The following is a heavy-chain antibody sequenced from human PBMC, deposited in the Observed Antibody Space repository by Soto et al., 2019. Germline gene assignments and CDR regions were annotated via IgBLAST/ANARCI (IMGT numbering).Heavy chain of an antibody. J-gene: IGHJ3*02. CDR2: IIPIFGTA. CDR1: GGTFSSYA. Sequence: QVQLVQSGAEVKKPGSSVKVSCKASGGTFSSYAISWVRQAPGQGREWMGGIIPIFGTANYAQKFQGRFTITADESTSTAYMELSSLRSEDTAVYYCARDRGYSYHGAGAFDIWGQGTMVTVSS. V-gene: IGHV1-69*01. D-gene: IGHD5-18*01. CDR3: ARDRGYSYHGAGAFDI.